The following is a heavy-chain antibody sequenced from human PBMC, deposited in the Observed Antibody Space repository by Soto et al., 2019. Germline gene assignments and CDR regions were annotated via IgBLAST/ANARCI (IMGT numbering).Heavy chain of an antibody. D-gene: IGHD2-15*01. CDR2: INAGNGNT. V-gene: IGHV1-3*01. J-gene: IGHJ6*03. CDR1: GYTFTNYA. CDR3: ARSLLGYCGGGSCLPYYSYMDV. Sequence: EASVKVSCKASGYTFTNYAVHWVRQAPGQRLEWMGWINAGNGNTKYSQDVQGRVTITRDTSASTAYMELSSLTFEDTALYYCARSLLGYCGGGSCLPYYSYMDVWGKGTTVTVSS.